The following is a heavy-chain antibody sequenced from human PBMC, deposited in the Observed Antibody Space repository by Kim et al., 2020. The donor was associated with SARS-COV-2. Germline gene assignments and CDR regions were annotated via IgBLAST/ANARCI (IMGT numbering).Heavy chain of an antibody. J-gene: IGHJ5*02. CDR1: GGSISSYY. CDR3: ATTRGEYCSGGSCYGGYWFDP. CDR2: IYYSGST. V-gene: IGHV4-59*13. D-gene: IGHD2-15*01. Sequence: SETLSLTCTVSGGSISSYYWSWIRQPPGKGLEWIGYIYYSGSTNYNPSLKSRVTISVDTSKNQSSLKLSSVTAADTAVYYCATTRGEYCSGGSCYGGYWFDPWGQGTLVTVSS.